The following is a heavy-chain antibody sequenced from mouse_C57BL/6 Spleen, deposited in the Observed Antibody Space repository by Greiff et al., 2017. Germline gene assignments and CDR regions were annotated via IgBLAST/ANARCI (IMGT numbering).Heavy chain of an antibody. V-gene: IGHV1-72*01. CDR1: GYTFTSYW. CDR3: ARDDYDGPWFAY. CDR2: IDPNSGGT. D-gene: IGHD2-4*01. J-gene: IGHJ3*01. Sequence: QVQLQQSGAELVKPGASVKLSCKASGYTFTSYWMHWVKQRPGRGLEWIGMIDPNSGGTKYNEKFKSKATLTVDKPSSTAYMQLSSLTSEDSAVYYCARDDYDGPWFAYWGQGTLVTVSA.